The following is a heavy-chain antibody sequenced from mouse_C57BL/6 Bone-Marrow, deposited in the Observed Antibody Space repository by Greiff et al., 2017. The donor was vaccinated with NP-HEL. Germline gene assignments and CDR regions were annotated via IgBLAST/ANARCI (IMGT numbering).Heavy chain of an antibody. CDR1: GYTFTSYW. CDR3: AREGAVVKDYAMDY. CDR2: IHPNSGST. V-gene: IGHV1-64*01. D-gene: IGHD1-1*01. J-gene: IGHJ4*01. Sequence: VQLQQPGAELVKPGASVKLSCKASGYTFTSYWMHWVKQRPGQGLEWIGMIHPNSGSTNYNEKFKSKATLTVDKSSSTAYMQISSLRSEDSAVYYCAREGAVVKDYAMDYWVQGTSVTVSS.